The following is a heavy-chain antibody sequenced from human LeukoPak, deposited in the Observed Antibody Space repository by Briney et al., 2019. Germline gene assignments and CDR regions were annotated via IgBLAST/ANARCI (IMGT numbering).Heavy chain of an antibody. J-gene: IGHJ4*02. Sequence: PGGSLRLSCAASGFTFSNAWMSWVRQAPGRGLEWVGRIKSKTDGGTTDYAAPVKGRFTISRDDSKNTLYLQMNSLKTEDTALYYCTTGATMAWDAFWGQGTPVTVSS. CDR1: GFTFSNAW. D-gene: IGHD5-24*01. CDR2: IKSKTDGGTT. CDR3: TTGATMAWDAF. V-gene: IGHV3-15*01.